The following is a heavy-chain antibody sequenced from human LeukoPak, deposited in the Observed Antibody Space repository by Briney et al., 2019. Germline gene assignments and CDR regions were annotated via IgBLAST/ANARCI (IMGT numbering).Heavy chain of an antibody. Sequence: SETLSLTCAVSGASIRSYSWSWIRQPPGRGLEWIGNVSNSGSTNYKASLKSRVTMSLDTSKNQFSLKLSSVTAADTAVYYCARDQIVTIWGQGTLVTVSS. CDR3: ARDQIVTI. D-gene: IGHD2-15*01. V-gene: IGHV4-59*01. CDR2: VSNSGST. J-gene: IGHJ1*01. CDR1: GASIRSYS.